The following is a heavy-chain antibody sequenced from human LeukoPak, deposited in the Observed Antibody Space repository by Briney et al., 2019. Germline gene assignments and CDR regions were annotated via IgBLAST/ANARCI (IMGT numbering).Heavy chain of an antibody. Sequence: GGSLRLSCTASGFGFSAYGMHWVRKAPGKGREGVALIRYDGRNKYHADSVKGRFTISRDNSKNILYLQMNNLRTDDTAIYYCAKDMMVRYYDYWGQGTLVTVSS. D-gene: IGHD3-10*01. J-gene: IGHJ4*02. CDR2: IRYDGRNK. CDR1: GFGFSAYG. V-gene: IGHV3-30*02. CDR3: AKDMMVRYYDY.